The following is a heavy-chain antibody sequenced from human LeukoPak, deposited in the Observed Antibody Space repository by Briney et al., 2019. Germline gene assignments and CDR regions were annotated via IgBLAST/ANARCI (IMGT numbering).Heavy chain of an antibody. CDR1: GFTFSSYE. CDR3: ARDKRLSGSSTDDAFDI. CDR2: ISSSGSPI. V-gene: IGHV3-48*03. J-gene: IGHJ3*02. D-gene: IGHD1-26*01. Sequence: PGGSLILSCAASGFTFSSYEMNWVRQAPGKGLEWVSYISSSGSPIYYADSVEGRFTISRDNAKSSLFLQMSSLRAEDTAVYYCARDKRLSGSSTDDAFDIWGQGTVVTVSS.